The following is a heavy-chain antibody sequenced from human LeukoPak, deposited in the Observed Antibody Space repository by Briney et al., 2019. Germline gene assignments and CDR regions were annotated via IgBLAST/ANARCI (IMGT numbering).Heavy chain of an antibody. Sequence: GGSLRLSCAASGFTFASYAMTWVRQALGKGLEWFSAISGSGGSTYYADSVKGRFTISRDNYKNTLYLQMNSLRAEDTAVYYCARDSGIYDSSGYYGLSYYGMDVWGQGTTVTVSS. CDR1: GFTFASYA. J-gene: IGHJ6*02. CDR3: ARDSGIYDSSGYYGLSYYGMDV. V-gene: IGHV3-23*01. CDR2: ISGSGGST. D-gene: IGHD3-22*01.